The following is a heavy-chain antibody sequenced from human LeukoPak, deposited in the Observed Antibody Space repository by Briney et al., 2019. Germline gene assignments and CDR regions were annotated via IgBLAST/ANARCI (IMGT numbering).Heavy chain of an antibody. Sequence: PGGSLRLSCAASGFTFSLYAMNWVRQAPGKGLEWVSSISGSGARTPTYYAESVKGRFTISRDNSQNTVYLQMNRLTAEDAAVYYCAKGLSRELLSDFDYWGQGSLVTVS. CDR3: AKGLSRELLSDFDY. CDR2: ISGSGARTPT. D-gene: IGHD3-10*01. CDR1: GFTFSLYA. V-gene: IGHV3-23*01. J-gene: IGHJ4*02.